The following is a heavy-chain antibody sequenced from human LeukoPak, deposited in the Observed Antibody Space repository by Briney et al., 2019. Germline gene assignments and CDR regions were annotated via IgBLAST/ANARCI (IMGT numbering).Heavy chain of an antibody. V-gene: IGHV4-61*08. Sequence: PSETLSLTCTVSGGSISSGGYYWSWIRQHPGKGLEWIGYIYPSGSTNYNPSLKSRVTISIDKSKNQFSLKLTSVTAADTAVYYCARDRSGYSEYYFDYWGQGTLVTVSS. CDR2: IYPSGST. CDR1: GGSISSGGYY. D-gene: IGHD5-12*01. J-gene: IGHJ4*02. CDR3: ARDRSGYSEYYFDY.